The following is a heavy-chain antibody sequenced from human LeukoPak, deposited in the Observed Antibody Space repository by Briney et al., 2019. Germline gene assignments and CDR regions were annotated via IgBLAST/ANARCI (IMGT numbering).Heavy chain of an antibody. J-gene: IGHJ4*02. CDR3: ARSSRVGIFDY. CDR2: IYHSGST. V-gene: IGHV4-30-2*01. Sequence: PSETLSLTCAVSGGSISSGGYSWSWIRQPPGKGLEWIGYIYHSGSTYYNPSLKSRVTISVDRSKNQLSLKLSSVTAADTAVYYCARSSRVGIFDYWGQGTLVTVSS. CDR1: GGSISSGGYS. D-gene: IGHD1-26*01.